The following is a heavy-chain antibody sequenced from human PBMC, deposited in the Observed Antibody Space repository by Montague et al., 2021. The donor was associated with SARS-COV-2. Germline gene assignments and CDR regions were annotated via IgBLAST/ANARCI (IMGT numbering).Heavy chain of an antibody. V-gene: IGHV6-1*01. CDR2: TYYRSKWYN. CDR1: GDSVSSNIAT. D-gene: IGHD3-10*01. CDR3: ARGQNFGSGNSCNFDH. Sequence: CAISGDSVSSNIATCNWIRQSPSRGLEWLGRTYYRSKWYNDYAESVKSRITIDPDTSKHQFSLHLNSVTPEDTAVYYCARGQNFGSGNSCNFDHWGQGTLVTVSS. J-gene: IGHJ4*02.